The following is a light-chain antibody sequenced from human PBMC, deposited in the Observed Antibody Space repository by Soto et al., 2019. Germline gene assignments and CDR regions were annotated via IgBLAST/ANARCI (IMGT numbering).Light chain of an antibody. V-gene: IGLV2-14*01. CDR1: SSDVGSFDS. CDR2: EGS. Sequence: QSVLTQPASVSGSPGQPITISCTGASSDVGSFDSVAWYQHNPGKAPKLMIYEGSNRPSGVSSRFSGSKSGNTASLTISGLQAEDEADYYCSSYTSSSTVFGTGTKVTVL. J-gene: IGLJ1*01. CDR3: SSYTSSSTV.